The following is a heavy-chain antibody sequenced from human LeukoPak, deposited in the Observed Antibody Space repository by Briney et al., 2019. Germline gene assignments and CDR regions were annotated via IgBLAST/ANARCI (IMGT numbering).Heavy chain of an antibody. J-gene: IGHJ4*02. CDR2: IYYSGST. D-gene: IGHD6-13*01. CDR3: AYGLAAAGLY. Sequence: KPSETLSLTCTVSGGSISGSSYYWGWIRQPPGKGLEWIGSIYYSGSTYYNPSLKSRVTISVDTSKNQFSLKLTSVTAADTAVYYCAYGLAAAGLYWGQGTLVTVSS. V-gene: IGHV4-39*01. CDR1: GGSISGSSYY.